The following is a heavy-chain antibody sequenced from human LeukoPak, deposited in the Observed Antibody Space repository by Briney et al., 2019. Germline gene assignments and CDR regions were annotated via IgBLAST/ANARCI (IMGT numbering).Heavy chain of an antibody. CDR1: GGSISSYY. D-gene: IGHD2-15*01. CDR3: ARHPYCSGGSCYSGWFDP. V-gene: IGHV4-59*08. CDR2: IYYSGST. J-gene: IGHJ5*02. Sequence: SETLSLTCTVSGGSISSYYWSWIRQPPGKGLEWIGYIYYSGSTNYNPSLKSRVTISVDTSKNQFSLRLSSVTAADTAVYYCARHPYCSGGSCYSGWFDPWGQGTLVTVSS.